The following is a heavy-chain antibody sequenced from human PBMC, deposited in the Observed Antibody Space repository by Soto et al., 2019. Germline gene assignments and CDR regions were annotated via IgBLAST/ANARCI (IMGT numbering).Heavy chain of an antibody. Sequence: LSLTCAVYGGSFSGYYWSWIRQAPGRGLEWVSYITDSSSTIQYADSVKGRFTTSRDNGKNSLYLQMNSLRAEDTAVYYCARDKGSSSWHSFDYWGQGTLVTVSS. CDR1: GGSFSGYY. V-gene: IGHV3-11*04. CDR3: ARDKGSSSWHSFDY. D-gene: IGHD2-2*01. CDR2: ITDSSSTI. J-gene: IGHJ4*02.